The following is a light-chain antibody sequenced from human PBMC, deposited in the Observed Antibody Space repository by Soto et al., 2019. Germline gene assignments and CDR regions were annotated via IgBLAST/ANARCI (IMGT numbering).Light chain of an antibody. CDR1: SSGVGGYNY. CDR3: SSYAGSYTV. Sequence: QSALTQPPSASGSPGQSVTISCTGTSSGVGGYNYVSWYQQHPGKAPKLMIYEVSKRPSGVPDRFSGSKSGNTASLTVSGLQAEDEADYYCSSYAGSYTVFGGGIKVTVL. V-gene: IGLV2-8*01. CDR2: EVS. J-gene: IGLJ2*01.